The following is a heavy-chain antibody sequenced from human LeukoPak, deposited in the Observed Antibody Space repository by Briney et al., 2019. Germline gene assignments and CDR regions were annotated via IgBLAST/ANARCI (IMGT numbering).Heavy chain of an antibody. V-gene: IGHV1-2*02. J-gene: IGHJ4*02. Sequence: ASVKVSCKASGYTFNAYYIYWVRQAPGQGLEWMGWINADSGGTNYAPKFQGRVTMTRDTSISTAYMELSRLTSDDTAVYYCTRGIVVLTAPRLDWGQGTLATVSS. CDR3: TRGIVVLTAPRLD. CDR1: GYTFNAYY. D-gene: IGHD2-21*02. CDR2: INADSGGT.